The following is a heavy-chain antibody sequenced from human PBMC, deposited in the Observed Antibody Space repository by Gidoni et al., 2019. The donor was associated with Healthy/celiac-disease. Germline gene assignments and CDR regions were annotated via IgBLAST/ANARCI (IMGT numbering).Heavy chain of an antibody. D-gene: IGHD3-10*02. J-gene: IGHJ6*02. CDR2: ISDDGSNK. Sequence: VQLVESGGGVVQPGRSLRLHCAAPGFPFSSYAMHWVRQAPGKGLEWVAVISDDGSNKDYADSVKGRFTISRDNSKNTLYLQMNSLRAEDTAVYYCARDLGSGSSTKKGMDVWGQGTTVTVSS. CDR1: GFPFSSYA. CDR3: ARDLGSGSSTKKGMDV. V-gene: IGHV3-30*04.